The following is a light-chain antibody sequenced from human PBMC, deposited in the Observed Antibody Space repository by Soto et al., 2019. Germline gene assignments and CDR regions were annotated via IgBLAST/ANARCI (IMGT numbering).Light chain of an antibody. J-gene: IGLJ2*01. CDR1: SSDVGSYNL. CDR2: EGS. Sequence: QSALTQPASVSGSPGQSITISCTGTSSDVGSYNLVSWYQQNPGKAPKLMIYEGSERPSGVSNRFSGSKSGNTASLTISGLQADDDADYYCCSYSGSSTLVFGGGTKLTVL. CDR3: CSYSGSSTLV. V-gene: IGLV2-23*01.